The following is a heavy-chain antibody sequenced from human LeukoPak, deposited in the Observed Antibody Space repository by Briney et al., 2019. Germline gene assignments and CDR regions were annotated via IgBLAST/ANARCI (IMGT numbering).Heavy chain of an antibody. D-gene: IGHD1-26*01. CDR2: IYPGDSDT. V-gene: IGHV5-51*01. J-gene: IGHJ4*02. CDR3: ATSPIIVGATSFDY. Sequence: GESLRISCKGSGYSFTSYWIGWVRQMPRKGLEWMGIIYPGDSDTRYSPSFQGQVTISADKSISTAYLQWSSLKASDTAMYYCATSPIIVGATSFDYWGQGTLVTVSS. CDR1: GYSFTSYW.